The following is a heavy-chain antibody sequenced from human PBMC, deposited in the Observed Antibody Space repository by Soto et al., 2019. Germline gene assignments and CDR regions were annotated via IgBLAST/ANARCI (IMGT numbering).Heavy chain of an antibody. CDR2: IIPILGIA. Sequence: QVQLVQSGAEVKKPGSSVKVSCKASGGTFSSYTISWVRQAPGQGLEWMGRIIPILGIANYAQKFQGRVTITADKSTSAAYMELSSLRSEDTAVYYCARDRGGVYSSSWYRRGLDNWFDPWGQGTLVTVSS. CDR1: GGTFSSYT. V-gene: IGHV1-69*08. J-gene: IGHJ5*02. D-gene: IGHD6-13*01. CDR3: ARDRGGVYSSSWYRRGLDNWFDP.